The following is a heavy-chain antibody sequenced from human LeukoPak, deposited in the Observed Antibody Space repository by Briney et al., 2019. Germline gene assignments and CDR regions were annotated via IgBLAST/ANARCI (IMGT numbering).Heavy chain of an antibody. Sequence: PGGSLRLSCAASGFTFSRYWMHWVRQAPGKGLVWVSRINSDGSSTSYADSVRGRFTISRDNAKNTLYLQMNSLRAGDTAVHYCAKDFGELASYYTDVWGKGTTVTVSS. CDR1: GFTFSRYW. V-gene: IGHV3-74*01. CDR3: AKDFGELASYYTDV. J-gene: IGHJ6*03. D-gene: IGHD3-10*01. CDR2: INSDGSST.